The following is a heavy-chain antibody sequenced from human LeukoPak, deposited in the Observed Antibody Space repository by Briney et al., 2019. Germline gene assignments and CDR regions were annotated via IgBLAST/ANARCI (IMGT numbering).Heavy chain of an antibody. CDR2: IYYSGST. Sequence: SETLSLTCTVSGGSVSSGSYYWSWIRQPPGKGLEWIGYIYYSGSTNYNPSLKSRVTISVDTSKNQFSLKLSSMTAADTAVYYCARASLSGMDVWGQGTTVTVSS. V-gene: IGHV4-61*01. J-gene: IGHJ6*02. CDR1: GGSVSSGSYY. D-gene: IGHD3-16*01. CDR3: ARASLSGMDV.